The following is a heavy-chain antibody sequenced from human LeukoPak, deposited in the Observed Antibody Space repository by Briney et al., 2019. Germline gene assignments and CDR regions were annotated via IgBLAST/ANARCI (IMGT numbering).Heavy chain of an antibody. CDR1: GFTFSSYD. Sequence: PGGSLRLSCEASGFTFSSYDMNWVRQGPGKGLEWVSYISSSGSTKNYADSVKGRFIISRDNAKNTLYLQMNSLRAEDTAVYFCARAYGFYDSSGYYDGGHFDYWGQGTLVTVSS. CDR2: ISSSGSTK. J-gene: IGHJ4*02. V-gene: IGHV3-48*01. D-gene: IGHD3-22*01. CDR3: ARAYGFYDSSGYYDGGHFDY.